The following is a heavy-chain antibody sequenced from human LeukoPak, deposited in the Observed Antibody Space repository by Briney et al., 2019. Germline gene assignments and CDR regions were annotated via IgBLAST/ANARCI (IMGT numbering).Heavy chain of an antibody. J-gene: IGHJ4*02. Sequence: PSETLSLTCTVSGGSISSYYWGWIRQPPGKGLEWIGSIFYSGSSYYNPSLKSRVTISVDTSKNHFSLKLTSVTAADTAVYYCARDSGSYSFDCWGQGTLVTVSS. CDR3: ARDSGSYSFDC. CDR1: GGSISSYY. V-gene: IGHV4-39*02. D-gene: IGHD1-26*01. CDR2: IFYSGSS.